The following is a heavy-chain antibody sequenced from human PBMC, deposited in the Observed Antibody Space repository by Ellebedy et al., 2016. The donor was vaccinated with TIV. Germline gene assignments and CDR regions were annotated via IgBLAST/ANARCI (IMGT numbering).Heavy chain of an antibody. V-gene: IGHV1-18*01. CDR2: ISALNGQT. CDR1: GYTFTNYA. J-gene: IGHJ4*02. CDR3: SRKTYYDSGDLTYYFNY. Sequence: AASVKVSCKASGYTFTNYAISWVRQAPGQGLEWVGWISALNGQTKYAQNFQGRVAMTTDTSTSSVYLELTSLRSGDTAVYYCSRKTYYDSGDLTYYFNYWGQGTLVTIAP. D-gene: IGHD3-22*01.